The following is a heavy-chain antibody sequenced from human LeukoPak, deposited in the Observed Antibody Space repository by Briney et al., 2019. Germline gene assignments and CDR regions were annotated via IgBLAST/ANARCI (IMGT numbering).Heavy chain of an antibody. D-gene: IGHD3-22*01. J-gene: IGHJ4*02. CDR2: ISYDGSNK. CDR1: GFTFSSYG. V-gene: IGHV3-30*18. CDR3: AKAHSLVVTLSGVDY. Sequence: PGGSLRLSCAASGFTFSSYGMHWVRQAPGKGLEWVAVISYDGSNKYYADSVKGRFTISRDNSKNTLYLLMNSLRAEDTAVYYCAKAHSLVVTLSGVDYWGQGTLVTVSS.